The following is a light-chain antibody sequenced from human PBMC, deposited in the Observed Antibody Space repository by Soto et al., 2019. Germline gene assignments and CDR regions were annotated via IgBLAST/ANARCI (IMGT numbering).Light chain of an antibody. CDR2: GAS. V-gene: IGKV3-20*01. Sequence: EIVLTQSPGTLSLSPGERATLSCRASQSVSGNFVAWYQQKPGQAPRLLIYGASSRATGIPDRFSGSGSGTDFTLTFSRLEPEDIGVYYCQQYGSSPRTFGQGTKVEIK. J-gene: IGKJ1*01. CDR3: QQYGSSPRT. CDR1: QSVSGNF.